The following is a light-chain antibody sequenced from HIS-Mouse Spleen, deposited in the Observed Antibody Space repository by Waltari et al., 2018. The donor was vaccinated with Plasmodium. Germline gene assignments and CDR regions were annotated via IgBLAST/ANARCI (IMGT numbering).Light chain of an antibody. CDR1: QRVSSN. J-gene: IGKJ3*01. CDR3: QQYNNWSFT. CDR2: GAS. Sequence: EIVMTQSPATLSVSPGERATLSCRASQRVSSNLAWYQQKPGPAPRLLIYGASTRPTVIPARFSGSGSGTEFTLTISSLQSEDFAVYYCQQYNNWSFTFGPGTKVDIK. V-gene: IGKV3-15*01.